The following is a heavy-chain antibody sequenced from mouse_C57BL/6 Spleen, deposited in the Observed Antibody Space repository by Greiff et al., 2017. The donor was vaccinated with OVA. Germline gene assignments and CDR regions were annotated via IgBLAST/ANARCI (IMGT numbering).Heavy chain of an antibody. V-gene: IGHV1-52*01. CDR2: IDPSDSET. J-gene: IGHJ3*01. Sequence: VQLQQPGAELVRPRSSVKLSCKASGYTFTSYWMHWVKQRPIQGLEWIGNIDPSDSETHYNQKFKDKATLTVDKSSSTAYMQLSSLTSEDSAVYYCARWYDYDEGFAYWGQGTLVTVSA. D-gene: IGHD2-4*01. CDR3: ARWYDYDEGFAY. CDR1: GYTFTSYW.